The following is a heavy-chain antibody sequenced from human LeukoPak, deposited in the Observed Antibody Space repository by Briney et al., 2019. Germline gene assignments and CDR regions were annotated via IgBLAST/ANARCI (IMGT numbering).Heavy chain of an antibody. CDR3: AHSSGYAYGLDY. Sequence: GGSLRLSCAASGFSFSSYWMHWVRQAPGKGLVWVSRINTDGSTTTYADSVKGRFTISRDTAKNTLYLQMNSLRAEDTAVYYCAHSSGYAYGLDYWGQGTLVTVSS. CDR2: INTDGSTT. D-gene: IGHD5-18*01. J-gene: IGHJ4*02. V-gene: IGHV3-74*01. CDR1: GFSFSSYW.